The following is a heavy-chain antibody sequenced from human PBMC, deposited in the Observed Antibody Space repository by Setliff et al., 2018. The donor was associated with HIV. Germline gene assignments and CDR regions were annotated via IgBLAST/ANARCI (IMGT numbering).Heavy chain of an antibody. V-gene: IGHV1-18*01. Sequence: GASVKVSCKASGYTFTSYGISWVRQAPGQGLEWMGWISAYNGNTNYAQKLQGRVTMTTDTSTSTAYMELRSLRSDDTAVYYCARDSEWRSYIFWTFDIGGQGTMVTVPS. D-gene: IGHD1-26*01. CDR3: ARDSEWRSYIFWTFDI. CDR1: GYTFTSYG. J-gene: IGHJ3*02. CDR2: ISAYNGNT.